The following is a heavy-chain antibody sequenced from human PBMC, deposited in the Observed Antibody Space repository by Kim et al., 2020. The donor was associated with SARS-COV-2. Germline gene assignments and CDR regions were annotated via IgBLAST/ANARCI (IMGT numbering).Heavy chain of an antibody. CDR2: IYSSGRT. D-gene: IGHD1-1*01. CDR1: GGSVSIGSYY. V-gene: IGHV4-61*01. Sequence: SETLSLTCNVSGGSVSIGSYYWTWIRQPPGKGLEWIGYIYSSGRTKYNPSLKSRVTMSVDTSKNQFSLNLNSVTAADTAVYYCPRDYATGNPSYYFDSWGQGALVTVSS. J-gene: IGHJ4*02. CDR3: PRDYATGNPSYYFDS.